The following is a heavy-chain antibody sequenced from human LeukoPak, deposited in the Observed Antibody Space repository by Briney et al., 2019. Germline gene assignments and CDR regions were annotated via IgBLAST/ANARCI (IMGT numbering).Heavy chain of an antibody. D-gene: IGHD1-26*01. V-gene: IGHV3-30*02. J-gene: IGHJ4*02. Sequence: PGGSLRLSCAASGFTFSSYGMHWVRQAPGKGLEWVAFIRYDGSNKYYADSVKGRFTISRDNSKNALYLQMNSLRAEDTAVYYCANRGGSGSYYGGYFDYWGQGTLVTVSS. CDR2: IRYDGSNK. CDR3: ANRGGSGSYYGGYFDY. CDR1: GFTFSSYG.